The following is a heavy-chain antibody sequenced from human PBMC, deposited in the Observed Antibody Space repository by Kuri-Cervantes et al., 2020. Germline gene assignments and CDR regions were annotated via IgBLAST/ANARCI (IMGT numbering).Heavy chain of an antibody. CDR1: GGSFSGYY. CDR2: INHSGST. D-gene: IGHD1-26*01. CDR3: ARGVPEGGSYYWSPRARFDY. J-gene: IGHJ4*02. V-gene: IGHV4-34*01. Sequence: SETLSLTCAVYGGSFSGYYWSWIRQPPGKGLEWIGEINHSGSTNYNPSHKSRVTISVDTSKNQFSLKLSSVTAADTAVYYWARGVPEGGSYYWSPRARFDYWGQGTLVTVSS.